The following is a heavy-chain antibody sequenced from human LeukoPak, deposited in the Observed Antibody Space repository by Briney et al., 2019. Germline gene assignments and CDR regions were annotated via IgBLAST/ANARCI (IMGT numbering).Heavy chain of an antibody. CDR1: GFTVSSNY. CDR3: ARGLTTVTPLDI. Sequence: TGGSLRLSCAASGFTVSSNYMSWVRQAPGKGLEWVSVIYSGGSTYYADSVKGRFTISRDNSKNTLHLQMNSLRAEDTAVYYCARGLTTVTPLDIWGQGTMVTVSS. V-gene: IGHV3-66*02. J-gene: IGHJ3*02. D-gene: IGHD4-11*01. CDR2: IYSGGST.